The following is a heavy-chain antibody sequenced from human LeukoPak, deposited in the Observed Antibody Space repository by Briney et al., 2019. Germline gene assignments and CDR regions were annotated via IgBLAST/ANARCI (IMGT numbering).Heavy chain of an antibody. V-gene: IGHV1-8*01. CDR2: MNPDSGNT. Sequence: APVKVSCKASGYTFTSYDIHWVRQATGQGLEWMGWMNPDSGNTGYAQEFQGRVTMTRNTSINTAYMELSSLRSEDTAVYYCARARGRVLLWFGDFDPWGQGTLVTVSS. J-gene: IGHJ5*02. CDR1: GYTFTSYD. D-gene: IGHD3-10*01. CDR3: ARARGRVLLWFGDFDP.